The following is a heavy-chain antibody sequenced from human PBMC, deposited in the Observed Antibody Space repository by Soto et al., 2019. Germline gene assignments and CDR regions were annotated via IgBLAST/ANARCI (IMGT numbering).Heavy chain of an antibody. J-gene: IGHJ4*02. CDR2: ISGSGSST. CDR1: GFTFSSYA. D-gene: IGHD2-15*01. V-gene: IGHV3-23*01. CDR3: AKELVGAAPDSYYFDY. Sequence: EVQLLESGGGLVQPGGSLRLSCAASGFTFSSYAMSWVRQAPGKGLECVSAISGSGSSTYYADSVKGRFTISRDNSKNTLYLQMNSLRAEDTAVYYCAKELVGAAPDSYYFDYWGQGTLVTVSS.